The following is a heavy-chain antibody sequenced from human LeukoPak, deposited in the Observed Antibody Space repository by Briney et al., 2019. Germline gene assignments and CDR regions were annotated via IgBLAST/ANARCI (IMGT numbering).Heavy chain of an antibody. CDR3: AKDRGSSYYYYKDV. CDR1: GFTLSSYA. D-gene: IGHD5-12*01. J-gene: IGHJ6*03. Sequence: PGGSLRLSCAASGFTLSSYAMSWVRQAPGKGLEWVSAISGGGGSTYYADSLKGRFTISRDNSKNTLFLEMNSLGAEDTAVYYCAKDRGSSYYYYKDVWGKGTTVTVSS. CDR2: ISGGGGST. V-gene: IGHV3-23*01.